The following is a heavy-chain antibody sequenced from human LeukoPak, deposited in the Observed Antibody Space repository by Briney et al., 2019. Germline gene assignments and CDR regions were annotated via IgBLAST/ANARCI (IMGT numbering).Heavy chain of an antibody. CDR1: GGSFSGYY. J-gene: IGHJ4*02. CDR3: ARGQYSSSPVFDF. CDR2: INHSGST. D-gene: IGHD6-6*01. V-gene: IGHV4-34*01. Sequence: SETLSLTCAVYGGSFSGYYWSWILQPPGKGLEWIGEINHSGSTKYNPSLKSRVTISEDTSKHQFSLKLSSVTAADTAVYYCARGQYSSSPVFDFWGQGTLVTVSS.